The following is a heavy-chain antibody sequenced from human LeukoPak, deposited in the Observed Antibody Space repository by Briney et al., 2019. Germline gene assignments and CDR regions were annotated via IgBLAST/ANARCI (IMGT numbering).Heavy chain of an antibody. J-gene: IGHJ6*02. D-gene: IGHD1-26*01. CDR2: ISWNSGSI. CDR1: GFTFDDYA. CDR3: AKGFSGSYYYYGMDV. V-gene: IGHV3-9*01. Sequence: GGSLRLYCAASGFTFDDYAMHWVRQAPGKGLEWVSGISWNSGSIGYADSVKGRFNISRDNAKNSLYLQMNSLRAEDTALYYCAKGFSGSYYYYGMDVWGQGTTVTVSS.